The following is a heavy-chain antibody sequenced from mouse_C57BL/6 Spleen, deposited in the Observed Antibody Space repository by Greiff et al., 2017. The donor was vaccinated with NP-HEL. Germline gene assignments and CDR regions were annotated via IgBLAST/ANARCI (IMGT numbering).Heavy chain of an antibody. CDR2: IYPGDGDT. Sequence: VQLQQSGPELVKPGASVKISCKASGYAFSSSWMNWVKQRPGKGLEWIGRIYPGDGDTNYNGKFKGKATLTADKSSSTAYMQLSSLTSEDSAVYFCARENYSNLFAYWGQGTLVTVSA. J-gene: IGHJ3*01. D-gene: IGHD2-5*01. V-gene: IGHV1-82*01. CDR3: ARENYSNLFAY. CDR1: GYAFSSSW.